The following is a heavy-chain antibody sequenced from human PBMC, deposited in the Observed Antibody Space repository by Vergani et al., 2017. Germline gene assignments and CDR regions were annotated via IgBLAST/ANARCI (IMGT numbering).Heavy chain of an antibody. D-gene: IGHD6-13*01. Sequence: QLQLQESGPGLVKPSETLSLTCTVSGGSISSSSYYWGWIRQPPGKGLEWIGSIYYSGSTYYNPSLKSRVTISVDTSKNQFSLKLSSVTAAYTAVYYCAITNSSSWYGDNWFDPWGQGTLVTVSS. CDR3: AITNSSSWYGDNWFDP. CDR1: GGSISSSSYY. CDR2: IYYSGST. V-gene: IGHV4-39*01. J-gene: IGHJ5*02.